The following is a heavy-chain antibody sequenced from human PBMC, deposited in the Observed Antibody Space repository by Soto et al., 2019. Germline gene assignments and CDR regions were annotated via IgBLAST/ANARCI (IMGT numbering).Heavy chain of an antibody. V-gene: IGHV3-66*01. CDR3: ARDLIAARPNH. CDR2: IYTGGST. D-gene: IGHD6-6*01. J-gene: IGHJ5*02. Sequence: PGGSLRLSCLVSGAIVSSNDIGWFRQAPGKGLEWVSVIYTGGSTYYVDSVKGRFTISRDDSKNTLYLQMSSLGAEDTAVYYCARDLIAARPNHWGPGTLVTVSS. CDR1: GAIVSSND.